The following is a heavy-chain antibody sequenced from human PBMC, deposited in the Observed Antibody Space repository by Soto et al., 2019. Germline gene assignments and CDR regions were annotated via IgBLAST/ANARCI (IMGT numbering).Heavy chain of an antibody. CDR2: IKQDGSEQ. V-gene: IGHV3-7*01. CDR3: AGDRPPEIRLPGY. Sequence: GGSLRLSCAASGLTFSNYWMSWVRQAPGKGLEWVANIKQDGSEQYYSDSVKGRFTISRDNAKNSLYLQMNSLRAEDTAVYYCAGDRPPEIRLPGYWGQGTLVTVSS. CDR1: GLTFSNYW. D-gene: IGHD3-16*01. J-gene: IGHJ4*02.